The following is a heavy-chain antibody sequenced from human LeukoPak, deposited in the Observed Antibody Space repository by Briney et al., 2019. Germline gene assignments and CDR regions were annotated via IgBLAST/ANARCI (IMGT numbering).Heavy chain of an antibody. V-gene: IGHV3-21*01. CDR2: ISSSSSYI. J-gene: IGHJ6*02. D-gene: IGHD3-10*01. CDR1: GFTFSSYS. Sequence: GRSLRLSCAASGFTFSSYSMNWVRQAPGKGLEWVSSISSSSSYIYYADSVKGRFTISRDNAKNSLYLQMNSLRAEDTAVYYCASGDQYYYGSGTKAYYGMDVWGQGTTVTVSS. CDR3: ASGDQYYYGSGTKAYYGMDV.